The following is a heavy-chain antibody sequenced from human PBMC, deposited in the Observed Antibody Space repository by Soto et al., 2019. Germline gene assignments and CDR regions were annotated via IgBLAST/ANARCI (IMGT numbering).Heavy chain of an antibody. D-gene: IGHD3-3*01. CDR2: IYHSGST. V-gene: IGHV4-4*01. J-gene: IGHJ4*02. Sequence: PSETLSLTCAVSGGSISSSNWWSWVRQPPGKGLEWIGEIYHSGSTNYNPSLKSRVTISVDKSKNQFSLKLSSVTAADTAVYCCARWAGGPLYPFWSGYSTSSYYFDYWGQGTLVTVSS. CDR1: GGSISSSNW. CDR3: ARWAGGPLYPFWSGYSTSSYYFDY.